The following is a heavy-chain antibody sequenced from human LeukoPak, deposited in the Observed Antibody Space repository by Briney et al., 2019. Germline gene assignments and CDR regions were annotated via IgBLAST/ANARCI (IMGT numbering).Heavy chain of an antibody. D-gene: IGHD3-9*01. CDR1: GFTFSSYW. CDR2: ISSSGTYV. CDR3: ARASSKQLAGYLPDGFDI. V-gene: IGHV3-21*01. J-gene: IGHJ3*02. Sequence: QPGGSLRLSCAASGFTFSSYWMTWVRQAPGKGLEWVSSISSSGTYVYYADSVKGRFTISRDNAKNSLSLQMNSLRADDAAVYYCARASSKQLAGYLPDGFDIWGQGTMVTVSS.